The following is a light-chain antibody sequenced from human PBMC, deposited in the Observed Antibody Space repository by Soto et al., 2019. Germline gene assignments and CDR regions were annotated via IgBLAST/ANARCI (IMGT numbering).Light chain of an antibody. V-gene: IGKV3-20*01. CDR1: QSVRSNF. Sequence: EIVLTQSPGTLSLSPGERATLSCRASQSVRSNFLAWYQQKPGQAPRLLIYGASNRATGIPDRFSGSGSGTDFTLTISSLQAEDSAVYFCQQYNNWPTWTFGQGTKVDIK. CDR2: GAS. J-gene: IGKJ1*01. CDR3: QQYNNWPTWT.